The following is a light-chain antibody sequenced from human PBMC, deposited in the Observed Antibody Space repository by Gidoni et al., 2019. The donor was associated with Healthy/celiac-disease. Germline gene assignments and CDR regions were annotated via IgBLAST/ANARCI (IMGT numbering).Light chain of an antibody. Sequence: EIVMTQSPATLSVSPGERATLSCRASQSVSSNLAWYQQKPGQAPRLLLYGASTRATGIPDRFSGSGSGTEFTLTISRLKSEDFAVYYCQQYNNWPPWTFGQGTKVEIK. J-gene: IGKJ1*01. CDR3: QQYNNWPPWT. CDR1: QSVSSN. CDR2: GAS. V-gene: IGKV3-15*01.